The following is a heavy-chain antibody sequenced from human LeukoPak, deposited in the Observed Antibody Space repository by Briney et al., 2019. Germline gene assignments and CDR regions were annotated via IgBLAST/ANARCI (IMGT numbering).Heavy chain of an antibody. V-gene: IGHV4-30-4*01. Sequence: PSQTLSLTCTVSGGSISSGDYYWSWIRQPPGKGLEWIGYIYYSGSTYYNPSLKSRVTISVDTSKNQFSLKLSSVTAADTAVYYCAREGERYAAFDIWGQGTMVTVSS. D-gene: IGHD3-16*01. J-gene: IGHJ3*02. CDR2: IYYSGST. CDR3: AREGERYAAFDI. CDR1: GGSISSGDYY.